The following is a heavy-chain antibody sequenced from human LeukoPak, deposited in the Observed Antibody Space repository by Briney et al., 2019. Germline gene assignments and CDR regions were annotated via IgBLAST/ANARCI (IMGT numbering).Heavy chain of an antibody. CDR1: GFTFSSFV. J-gene: IGHJ3*02. V-gene: IGHV3-30*18. D-gene: IGHD3-22*01. CDR3: AKGGYYASSGSYAFDI. CDR2: ISYDGSNK. Sequence: PGRSLRLSCADSGFTFSSFVMHWVRQAPGKGLEWVAVISYDGSNKYYADSVKGRFTISRDNSKNTLYLQMNSLRAEDTAVYYCAKGGYYASSGSYAFDIWGQGTMVTVSS.